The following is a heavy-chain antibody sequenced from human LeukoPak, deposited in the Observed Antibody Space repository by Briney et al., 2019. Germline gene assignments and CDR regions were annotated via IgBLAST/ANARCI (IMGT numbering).Heavy chain of an antibody. J-gene: IGHJ4*02. D-gene: IGHD3-22*01. CDR1: GFTFSDYS. CDR2: TLYDGSMQ. CDR3: ARDPRGPTKYDRSDRDTFDH. V-gene: IGHV3-30*06. Sequence: GGSLRLSCVTSGFTFSDYSIHWVRQDPGRGLEWVAVTLYDGSMQYYADSVKGRFIISRDNSKNTVYLQMNSLRPEDMALYYCARDPRGPTKYDRSDRDTFDHWGQGTQVTVSS.